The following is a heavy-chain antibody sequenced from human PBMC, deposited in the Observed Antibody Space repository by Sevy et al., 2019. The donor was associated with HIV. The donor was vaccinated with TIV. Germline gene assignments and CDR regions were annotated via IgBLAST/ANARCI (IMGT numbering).Heavy chain of an antibody. CDR1: TGSITSYW. CDR3: AGETAWGRDYC. V-gene: IGHV4-59*08. CDR2: IHHNGNT. D-gene: IGHD1-1*01. J-gene: IGHJ4*02. Sequence: SETLSLTCTVSTGSITSYWWTWIRQPPGKGLEWIANIHHNGNTNYHPSLKSRVTVSVDTSKSQFSLRLSSVTAADTAMYYCAGETAWGRDYCWGQGTRVTVSS.